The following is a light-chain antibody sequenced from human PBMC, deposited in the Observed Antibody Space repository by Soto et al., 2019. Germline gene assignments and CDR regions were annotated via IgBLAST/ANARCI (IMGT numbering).Light chain of an antibody. CDR2: GAS. CDR3: QQYGSSSWT. Sequence: EIVLTQSPGTLYLSPGERATLSCRASQSFRSSYLAWYQQKFGQAPRLLIYGASSRATGIPDRFSGSGSGTDFTLTISRLEPEDVAVYYCQQYGSSSWTFGQGTKVEIK. CDR1: QSFRSSY. V-gene: IGKV3-20*01. J-gene: IGKJ1*01.